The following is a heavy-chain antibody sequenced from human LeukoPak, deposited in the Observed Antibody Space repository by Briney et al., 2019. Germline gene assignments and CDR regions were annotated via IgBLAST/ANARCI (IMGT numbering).Heavy chain of an antibody. CDR2: ISGSGDTT. D-gene: IGHD2-2*01. CDR1: GFTFTHYA. V-gene: IGHV3-23*01. CDR3: ARRDSSWFYY. Sequence: GGSLRLSCAASGFTFTHYAMVWVRQAPGKGLEWVSTISGSGDTTYYADSVKARFTISRDNSKSTLYLEINSLRPEDTAVYYCARRDSSWFYYWGQGTLVTVSS. J-gene: IGHJ4*02.